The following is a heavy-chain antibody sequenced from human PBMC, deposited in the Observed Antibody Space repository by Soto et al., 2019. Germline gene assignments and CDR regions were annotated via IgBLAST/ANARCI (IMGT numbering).Heavy chain of an antibody. Sequence: SETLSLTCTVSGGSISSSSYYWGWIRQPPAKGLEWIGSIYYSGSTYYNPSLKSRVTISVDTSKNQFSLKLSSVTAADTAVYYCASIPLGYCTNGVCHRFDYWGQGTLVTVSS. V-gene: IGHV4-39*01. CDR1: GGSISSSSYY. CDR2: IYYSGST. CDR3: ASIPLGYCTNGVCHRFDY. D-gene: IGHD2-8*01. J-gene: IGHJ4*02.